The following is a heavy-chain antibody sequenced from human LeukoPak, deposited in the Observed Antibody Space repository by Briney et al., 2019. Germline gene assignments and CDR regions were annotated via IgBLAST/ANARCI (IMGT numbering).Heavy chain of an antibody. CDR1: GFTFSSYA. J-gene: IGHJ4*02. D-gene: IGHD6-13*01. CDR3: ARGSSSSDY. V-gene: IGHV3-48*01. Sequence: PGGSLRLSCAASGFTFSSYAMSWVRQAPGKGLEWVSHISSSSSTIYYADSVKGRFTISRDNAKNSLYLQMNSLRAEDTAVYYCARGSSSSDYWGQGTLVTVSS. CDR2: ISSSSSTI.